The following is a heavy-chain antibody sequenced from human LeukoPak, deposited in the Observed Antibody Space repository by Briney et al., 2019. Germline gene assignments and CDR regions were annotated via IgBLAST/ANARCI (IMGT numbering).Heavy chain of an antibody. J-gene: IGHJ4*02. V-gene: IGHV1-24*01. CDR3: ATCNPYYYGSRNLKELDY. D-gene: IGHD3-10*01. Sequence: ASVKVSCKVSGYTLTELSMHWVRQAPGKGLEWMGGFDPEDGETIYAQKFQGRVTMTEDTSTDTAYMELSRLRSEDTAVYYCATCNPYYYGSRNLKELDYWGQGTLVTVSS. CDR2: FDPEDGET. CDR1: GYTLTELS.